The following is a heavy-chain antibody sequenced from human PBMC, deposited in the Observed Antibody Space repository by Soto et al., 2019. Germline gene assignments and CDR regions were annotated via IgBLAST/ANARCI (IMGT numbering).Heavy chain of an antibody. V-gene: IGHV4-59*08. Sequence: SETLSLTCTVSGGSISSYYWSWIRQPPGKGLEWIGYIYYSGSTNYNPPLKSRVTISVDTSKNQFSLKLSSVTAADTAVYYCARLSSSWYYFDYWGQGTLVTVSS. CDR1: GGSISSYY. CDR2: IYYSGST. D-gene: IGHD6-13*01. CDR3: ARLSSSWYYFDY. J-gene: IGHJ4*02.